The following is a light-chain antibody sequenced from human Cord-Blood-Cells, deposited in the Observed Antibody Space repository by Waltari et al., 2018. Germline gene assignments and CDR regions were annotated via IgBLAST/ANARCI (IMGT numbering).Light chain of an antibody. CDR1: QSVSSSY. CDR2: GAS. V-gene: IGKV3-20*01. Sequence: EIVLTQSPGTLSLSPGERATLSCRASQSVSSSYLAWYQQKPGQAPRLLIYGASSRATGIPDRFRGSGSGTDFTLTISRREPEDFAVYYCQQYGSSPYTFGQGTKLEIK. J-gene: IGKJ2*01. CDR3: QQYGSSPYT.